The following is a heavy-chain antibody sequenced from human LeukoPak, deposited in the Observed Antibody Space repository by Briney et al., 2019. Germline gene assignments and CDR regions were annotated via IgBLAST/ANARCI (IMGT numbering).Heavy chain of an antibody. CDR3: ARQYGRPYDY. Sequence: GESLKISCKGSGYTFSSSWIGWVRQMPGKGLEWMGVIYPGDSDTRYSPSFQGQVTISADKSINTAYLQWSSLKAMDTGIYYCARQYGRPYDYWGQGTLVTVSS. CDR1: GYTFSSSW. J-gene: IGHJ4*02. V-gene: IGHV5-51*01. CDR2: IYPGDSDT. D-gene: IGHD4-17*01.